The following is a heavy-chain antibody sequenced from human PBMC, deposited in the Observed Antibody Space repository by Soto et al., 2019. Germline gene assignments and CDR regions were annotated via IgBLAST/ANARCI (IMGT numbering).Heavy chain of an antibody. CDR1: GGTFSSYA. V-gene: IGHV1-69*13. J-gene: IGHJ6*02. D-gene: IGHD2-2*01. CDR3: ARSQGSSTSLEIYYYYYYGVDV. Sequence: SVKVSCKASGGTFSSYAISWVRQAPGQGLEWMGGIIPISETTNYAQKFQGRVTITADESKSTAYMELSSLRSEDTAVYYCARSQGSSTSLEIYYYYYYGVDVWGQGTTVTVSS. CDR2: IIPISETT.